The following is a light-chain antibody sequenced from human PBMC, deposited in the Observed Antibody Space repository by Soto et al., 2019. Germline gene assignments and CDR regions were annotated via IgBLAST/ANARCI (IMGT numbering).Light chain of an antibody. J-gene: IGKJ3*01. CDR3: QQRLNWPPT. CDR1: QSASDY. Sequence: EIVLTQSPATLSLSPGERVTLSCRASQSASDYLAWYQQKPGQAPRLVISDASNRATGIPPRFSGSGFGTDFTLPISSLEPEDFAVYYCQQRLNWPPTLGPGTKVDIK. CDR2: DAS. V-gene: IGKV3-11*01.